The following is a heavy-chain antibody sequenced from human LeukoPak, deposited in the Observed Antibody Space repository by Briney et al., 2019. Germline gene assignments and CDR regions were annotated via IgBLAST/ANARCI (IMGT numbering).Heavy chain of an antibody. V-gene: IGHV4-34*01. CDR3: ARAIPFTDY. J-gene: IGHJ4*02. D-gene: IGHD2-2*02. CDR1: GGSFGGYY. Sequence: PSETLSLTCAVYGGSFGGYYWSWLRQPPGKGLEWIGEINHSGSTNYNPSLKSRVTISVDRSKNQFSLKLSSVTAADTAVYCCARAIPFTDYWGQGTLVTVSS. CDR2: INHSGST.